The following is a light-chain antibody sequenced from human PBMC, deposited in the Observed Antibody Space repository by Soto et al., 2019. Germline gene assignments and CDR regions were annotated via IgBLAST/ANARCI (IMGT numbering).Light chain of an antibody. V-gene: IGKV1-8*01. J-gene: IGKJ1*01. Sequence: AIRMTQSPSSLSASPGDRVTITCRASQGISSYLAWYQQKPGKAPKLLIYAASTLQSGVPSRFSGSGSGTDFTLTISCLQSEDFATYYCQQDYSYPRTFGQGTKVDI. CDR3: QQDYSYPRT. CDR1: QGISSY. CDR2: AAS.